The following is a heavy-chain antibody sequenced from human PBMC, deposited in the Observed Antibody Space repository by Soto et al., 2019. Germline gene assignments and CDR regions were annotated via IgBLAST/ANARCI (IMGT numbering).Heavy chain of an antibody. CDR2: INHSGST. V-gene: IGHV4-34*01. Sequence: PSETLSLTCAVYGGSFSGYYWSWIRQPPGKGLEWIGEINHSGSTNYNPSLKSRVTISVDTSKNQFSLKLSSVTAADTAVYYCARARRFLEWLLGPGGQGTLVT. CDR1: GGSFSGYY. D-gene: IGHD3-3*01. CDR3: ARARRFLEWLLGP. J-gene: IGHJ5*02.